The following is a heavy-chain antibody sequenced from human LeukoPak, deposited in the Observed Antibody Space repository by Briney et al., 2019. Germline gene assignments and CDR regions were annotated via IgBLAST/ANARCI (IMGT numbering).Heavy chain of an antibody. J-gene: IGHJ6*02. CDR3: AKKVRVRGVIAYYYYYYGMDV. Sequence: GGSLRLSCAASGFTFSSYAMSWVRQAPGKGLEWVSAISGSGGSTYYADFVKGRFTISRDNSKNTLYLQMNSLRAEDTAVYYCAKKVRVRGVIAYYYYYYGMDVWGQGTTVTVSS. D-gene: IGHD3-10*01. V-gene: IGHV3-23*01. CDR2: ISGSGGST. CDR1: GFTFSSYA.